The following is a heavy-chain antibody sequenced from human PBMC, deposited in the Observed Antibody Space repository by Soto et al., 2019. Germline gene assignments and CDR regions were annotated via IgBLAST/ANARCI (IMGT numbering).Heavy chain of an antibody. V-gene: IGHV2-26*01. D-gene: IGHD6-25*01. Sequence: SGPTLVNPTETLTLTCTVSGFSLSNARMGVSWIRQPPGKALEWLAHIFSNDEKSYSTSLKSRLTISKDTSKSQVVLTMTNMDPVDTATYYCARIRAAGRGNWFDPWGQGTLVTVSS. CDR2: IFSNDEK. CDR1: GFSLSNARMG. CDR3: ARIRAAGRGNWFDP. J-gene: IGHJ5*02.